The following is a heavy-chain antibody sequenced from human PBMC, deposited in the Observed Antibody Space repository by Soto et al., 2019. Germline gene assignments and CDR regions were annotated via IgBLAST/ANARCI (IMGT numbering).Heavy chain of an antibody. Sequence: ASVKVSCKASGYTFTSYAMNWVRQAPGQGLEWMGWINTNTGNPTYAQGFTGRFVFSLDTSVSTAYLQICSLKAEDTTVYYCAREALIVVVVAAGWFLSRNFDYWGQGTLVTVSS. CDR3: AREALIVVVVAAGWFLSRNFDY. D-gene: IGHD2-15*01. J-gene: IGHJ4*02. CDR2: INTNTGNP. CDR1: GYTFTSYA. V-gene: IGHV7-4-1*01.